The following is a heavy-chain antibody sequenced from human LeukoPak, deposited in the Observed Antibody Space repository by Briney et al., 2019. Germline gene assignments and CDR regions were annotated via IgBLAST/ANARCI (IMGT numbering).Heavy chain of an antibody. CDR2: IKSKTDGGTT. J-gene: IGHJ4*02. Sequence: KAGGSLRLSCAASGFTFSNAWMNWVRQAPGKGLEWVGRIKSKTDGGTTDYAAPVKGRFTISRDDSKSIAYLQMNSLKTEDTAVYYCLRDCSGGSCPNSFDYWGQGTLVTVSS. D-gene: IGHD2-15*01. CDR1: GFTFSNAW. CDR3: LRDCSGGSCPNSFDY. V-gene: IGHV3-15*07.